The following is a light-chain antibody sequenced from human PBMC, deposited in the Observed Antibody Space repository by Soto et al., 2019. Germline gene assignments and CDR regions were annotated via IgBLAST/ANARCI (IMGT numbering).Light chain of an antibody. CDR2: DAS. J-gene: IGKJ5*01. CDR3: QQRSNWPIT. Sequence: EIVMTQSPDILSVSPGERATLSCRASQSVSSSYLAWYHQKPGQAPRLLIYDASNRATGIPARFSGSGSGTDFTLTISSLEPEDFAVYYCQQRSNWPITFGQGTRLEIK. V-gene: IGKV3D-20*02. CDR1: QSVSSSY.